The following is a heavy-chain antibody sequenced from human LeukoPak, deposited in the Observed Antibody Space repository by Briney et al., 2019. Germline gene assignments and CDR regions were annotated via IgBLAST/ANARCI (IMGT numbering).Heavy chain of an antibody. J-gene: IGHJ6*02. D-gene: IGHD2-15*01. CDR3: ARVVGYCSGGSCLNRYYYYYGMDV. V-gene: IGHV3-48*02. CDR2: ISSSSSTI. CDR1: GFTFSSYS. Sequence: GGSLRLSCAASGFTFSSYSMNWVRQAPGKGLEWVSYISSSSSTIYYADSVKGRFTISRDNAKNSLYLQMNSLRDEDTAVYYCARVVGYCSGGSCLNRYYYYYGMDVWGQGATVTVSS.